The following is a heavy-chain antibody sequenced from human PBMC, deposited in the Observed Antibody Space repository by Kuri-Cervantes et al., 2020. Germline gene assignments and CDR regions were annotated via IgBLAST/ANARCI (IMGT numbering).Heavy chain of an antibody. CDR1: GDSMRNYY. V-gene: IGHV4-4*07. CDR2: IYTYGIT. J-gene: IGHJ5*02. Sequence: SETLSLTCIVSGDSMRNYYWNWIRQPAEKGLEWIGHIYTYGITKYNPSLQSRVTISVDTSKNQFSLKLSSVTAADTAVYYCARGCSAINRIVVVPAAYRDNWFDPWGQGTLVTVSS. CDR3: ARGCSAINRIVVVPAAYRDNWFDP. D-gene: IGHD2-2*01.